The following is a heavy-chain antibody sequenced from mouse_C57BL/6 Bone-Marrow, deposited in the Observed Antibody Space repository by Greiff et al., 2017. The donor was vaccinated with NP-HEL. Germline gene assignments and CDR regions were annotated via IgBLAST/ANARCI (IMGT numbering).Heavy chain of an antibody. CDR1: GFTFSSYG. V-gene: IGHV5-6*02. CDR3: ARPKYSNPFDY. Sequence: DVKLVESGGELVKPGGSLKLSCAASGFTFSSYGMSWVRQTPDKRLEWVATISSGGSYTYYPDSVKGRFTISRDNAKNTLYLQMSSLKSEDTAMYYCARPKYSNPFDYWGQGTTLTVSS. D-gene: IGHD2-5*01. J-gene: IGHJ2*01. CDR2: ISSGGSYT.